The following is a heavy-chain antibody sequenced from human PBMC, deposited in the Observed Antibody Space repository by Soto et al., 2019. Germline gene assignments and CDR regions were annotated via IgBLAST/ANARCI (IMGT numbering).Heavy chain of an antibody. Sequence: GGSLRLSCAASGFTFDDYAMHWVRQAPGKGLEWVSSISWNSNTIDYADSVKGRFTISRDKAKNSLYLQMNSLRAEDTALYYCAKDNMYSSSSLDSWGQGTLVTVSS. V-gene: IGHV3-9*01. D-gene: IGHD6-6*01. CDR1: GFTFDDYA. J-gene: IGHJ4*02. CDR3: AKDNMYSSSSLDS. CDR2: ISWNSNTI.